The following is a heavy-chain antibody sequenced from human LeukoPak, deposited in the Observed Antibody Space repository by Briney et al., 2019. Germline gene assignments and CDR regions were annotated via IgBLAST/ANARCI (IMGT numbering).Heavy chain of an antibody. V-gene: IGHV3-20*04. Sequence: GGSLRLSCAASGFTFDDYGMSWVRQAPGKGLEWVSGINWNGGSTGYADSVKGRFTISRDSAENSLYLQMNSLRAEDTAVYYCARVGDYGYYFDYWGQGTLVTVSS. CDR1: GFTFDDYG. CDR3: ARVGDYGYYFDY. CDR2: INWNGGST. D-gene: IGHD4-17*01. J-gene: IGHJ4*02.